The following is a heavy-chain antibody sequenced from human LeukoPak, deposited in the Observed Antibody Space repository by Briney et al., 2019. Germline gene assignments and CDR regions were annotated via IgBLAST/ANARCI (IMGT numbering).Heavy chain of an antibody. J-gene: IGHJ6*02. CDR2: ISAYNGNT. V-gene: IGHV1-18*01. Sequence: ASVNVSRKASGYTFTSYGISWVRQAPGQGLEWMGWISAYNGNTNYAQKLQGRVTMTTDTSTSTAYMELRSLRSDDTAVYYCARDDYGDESSYYYYGMDVWGQGTTVTVSS. CDR3: ARDDYGDESSYYYYGMDV. CDR1: GYTFTSYG. D-gene: IGHD4-17*01.